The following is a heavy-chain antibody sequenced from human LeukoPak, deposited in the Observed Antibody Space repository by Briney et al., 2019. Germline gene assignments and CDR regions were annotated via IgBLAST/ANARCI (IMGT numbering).Heavy chain of an antibody. J-gene: IGHJ4*02. CDR2: INPNSGGT. D-gene: IGHD3-10*01. V-gene: IGHV1-2*02. CDR1: GYTFTGYY. CDR3: ARDQESITMVRGVIGY. Sequence: ASVKVSCKASGYTFTGYYMHWVRQAPGQGLEWMGWINPNSGGTNYAQKFQGRVTMTRDTSISTAYMELSRLRSDDTAVYYCARDQESITMVRGVIGYWGQGTLVTVSS.